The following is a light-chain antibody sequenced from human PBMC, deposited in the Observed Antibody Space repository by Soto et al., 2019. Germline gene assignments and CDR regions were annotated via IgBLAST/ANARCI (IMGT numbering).Light chain of an antibody. CDR2: AAS. V-gene: IGKV1-27*01. CDR1: EGISNY. CDR3: QKYNSAPHT. J-gene: IGKJ2*01. Sequence: DIQMTQSPSSLSASVGDRITMTCRASEGISNYLAWYQQKPGKVPKLLIYAASTLESGVPSRFSGSGSGTDFTPTISILQPEDFATYYCQKYNSAPHTFGQGTKLEIK.